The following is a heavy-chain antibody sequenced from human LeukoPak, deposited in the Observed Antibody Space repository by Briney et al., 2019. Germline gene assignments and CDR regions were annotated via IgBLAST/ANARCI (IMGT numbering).Heavy chain of an antibody. J-gene: IGHJ4*02. Sequence: SVKVSCKASGGTSSSYAISWVRQAPGQGLEWMGGIIPIFGTANYAQKFQGRVTITADESTSTAYMELSSLRSEDTAVYYCARGRAAARRILNDYWGQGTLVTVSS. D-gene: IGHD6-6*01. CDR1: GGTSSSYA. CDR3: ARGRAAARRILNDY. CDR2: IIPIFGTA. V-gene: IGHV1-69*01.